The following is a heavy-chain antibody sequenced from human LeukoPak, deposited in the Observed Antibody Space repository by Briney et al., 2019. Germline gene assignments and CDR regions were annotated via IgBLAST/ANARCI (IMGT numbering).Heavy chain of an antibody. Sequence: PSETLSLTCAVSGGSFSGYYWSWLRQPPGKGLEWIGEINHSGSTNYNPSLKSRVTMSVDTSKNQFSLRVSSVTAADTAVYYCAADYYDSSGYDYWGQGTLVTVSS. V-gene: IGHV4-34*01. CDR2: INHSGST. CDR1: GGSFSGYY. J-gene: IGHJ4*02. CDR3: AADYYDSSGYDY. D-gene: IGHD3-22*01.